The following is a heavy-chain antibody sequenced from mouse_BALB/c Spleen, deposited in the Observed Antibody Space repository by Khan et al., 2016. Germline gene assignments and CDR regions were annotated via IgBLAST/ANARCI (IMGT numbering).Heavy chain of an antibody. Sequence: EVQLQESGPGLVKPSQSLSLACTVTGYSITSDYAWNWIRQFPGNKLEWMGYIGYSGSTTYNPSLKSRIPITRDSSKNPFFLQLSSVTTDDTATYYCAVLRLPYWGQGTLVTVSA. D-gene: IGHD1-2*01. J-gene: IGHJ3*01. CDR1: GYSITSDYA. CDR3: AVLRLPY. CDR2: IGYSGST. V-gene: IGHV3-2*02.